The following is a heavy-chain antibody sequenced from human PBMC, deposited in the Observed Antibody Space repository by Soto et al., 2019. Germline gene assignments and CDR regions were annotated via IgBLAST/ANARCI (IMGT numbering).Heavy chain of an antibody. V-gene: IGHV3-30*18. D-gene: IGHD3-22*01. CDR3: AKGQGDSSGYYYY. CDR2: ISYDGSNK. J-gene: IGHJ4*02. Sequence: PGGSLRLSCAASGFTFSSYGMHWVRQAPGKGLEWVAVISYDGSNKYYADSVKGRFTISRDNSKNTLYLQMNSLRAEDTAVYYCAKGQGDSSGYYYYWGQGTLVTVSS. CDR1: GFTFSSYG.